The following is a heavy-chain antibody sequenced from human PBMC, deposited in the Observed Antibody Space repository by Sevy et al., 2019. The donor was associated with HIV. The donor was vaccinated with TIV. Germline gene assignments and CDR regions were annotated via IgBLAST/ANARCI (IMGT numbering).Heavy chain of an antibody. CDR1: GFTFSNAW. CDR3: TAGVGASDFDY. J-gene: IGHJ4*02. Sequence: GGSLRLSCAASGFTFSNAWMSWVRQAPGKGLEWVGRIKSKTEGAKRDFAAPVKGRLLISRDDSRNTVYLQMNSLKTDDTAVYYCTAGVGASDFDYWGQGTLVTVSS. V-gene: IGHV3-15*01. D-gene: IGHD1-26*01. CDR2: IKSKTEGAKR.